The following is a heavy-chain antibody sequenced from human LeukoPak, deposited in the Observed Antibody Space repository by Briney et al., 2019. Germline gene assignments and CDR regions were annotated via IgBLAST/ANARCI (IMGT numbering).Heavy chain of an antibody. CDR1: GGSISSSSYY. CDR3: ARLWGGDYCFTY. J-gene: IGHJ4*02. CDR2: RYYSGTP. V-gene: IGHV4-39*01. Sequence: SETPSLTCTVSGGSISSSSYYWGWVREPPGKGLVWIGTRYYSGTPYYHSSLKIRVTISADTSNKHVSLRLSSVAAADTAVYYCARLWGGDYCFTYWGEGTLVTVS. D-gene: IGHD2-21*02.